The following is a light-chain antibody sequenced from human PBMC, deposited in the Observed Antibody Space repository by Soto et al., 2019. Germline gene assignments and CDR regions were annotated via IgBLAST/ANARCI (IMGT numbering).Light chain of an antibody. CDR3: QQDNSSPP. J-gene: IGKJ1*01. CDR2: KAS. V-gene: IGKV1-5*03. Sequence: DIQMTQSPSTLSASVGDRVTITCRASQSISSWLAWYQQKPGKAPKLLIYKASSLESGVPSRFSGSGSGTEFTLTISSLQPDDFATYYCQQDNSSPPFGQGTKVEIK. CDR1: QSISSW.